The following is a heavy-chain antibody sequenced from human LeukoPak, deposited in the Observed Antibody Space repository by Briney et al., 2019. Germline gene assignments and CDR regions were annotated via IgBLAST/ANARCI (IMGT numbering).Heavy chain of an antibody. CDR1: GFTFSSYE. D-gene: IGHD3-3*01. J-gene: IGHJ4*02. CDR2: ISSSGSTI. CDR3: ASFDDYDFWSGYSY. V-gene: IGHV3-48*03. Sequence: GGSLRLSCAASGFTFSSYEMNWVRQAPGKGLEWVSYISSSGSTIYYADSVKGRFTISRDNAKNSLYLQMNSLGAEDTAVYYCASFDDYDFWSGYSYWGQGTLVTVSS.